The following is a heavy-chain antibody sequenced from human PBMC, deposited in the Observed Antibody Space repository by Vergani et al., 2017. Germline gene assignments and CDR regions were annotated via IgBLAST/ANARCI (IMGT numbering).Heavy chain of an antibody. V-gene: IGHV3-21*04. CDR2: ISSSSSYI. D-gene: IGHD2-15*01. J-gene: IGHJ6*02. CDR1: GFTFSSYS. CDR3: AGCSGGSCYSPYYYGMDV. Sequence: EVQLVESGGGLVKPGGSLRLSCAASGFTFSSYSMNWVRQAPGKGLEWVSSISSSSSYIYYADSVKGRFTISRDNAKNSLYLQMNSLRAEDTAVYYCAGCSGGSCYSPYYYGMDVWGQGTTVTVSS.